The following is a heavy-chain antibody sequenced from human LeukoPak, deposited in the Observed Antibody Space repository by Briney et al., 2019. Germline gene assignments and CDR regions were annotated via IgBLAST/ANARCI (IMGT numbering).Heavy chain of an antibody. J-gene: IGHJ6*04. Sequence: ASVKVSCKASGGTFSSYAISWVRQAPGQGLEWMGGIIPIFGTANYAQKFQGRVTITADKSTSTAYMELSSLRSEDTAVYYCARGYCSSTSCHRGYYGMDDWGKGTTVTVSS. CDR2: IIPIFGTA. V-gene: IGHV1-69*06. D-gene: IGHD2-2*01. CDR1: GGTFSSYA. CDR3: ARGYCSSTSCHRGYYGMDD.